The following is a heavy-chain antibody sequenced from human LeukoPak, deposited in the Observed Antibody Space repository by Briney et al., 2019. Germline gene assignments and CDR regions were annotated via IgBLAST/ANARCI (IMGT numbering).Heavy chain of an antibody. CDR2: IYYSGST. D-gene: IGHD4-23*01. CDR1: GGSISSYY. J-gene: IGHJ3*02. CDR3: ARYRGNSDAFDI. Sequence: SETLSLTCTVSGGSISSYYWSWIRQPPGKGLEWIGYIYYSGSTDYNPSLKSRVTISVDTSKNQFSPKLSSVTAADTAVYYCARYRGNSDAFDIWGQGTMVTVSS. V-gene: IGHV4-59*08.